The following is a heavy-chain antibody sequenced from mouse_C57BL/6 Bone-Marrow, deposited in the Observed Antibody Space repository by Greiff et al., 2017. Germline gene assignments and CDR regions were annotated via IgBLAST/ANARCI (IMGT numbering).Heavy chain of an antibody. J-gene: IGHJ2*01. Sequence: QVQLQQSGAELARPGASVKLSCKASGYTFTSYGISWVKQRTGQGLEWIGEIYPRSGNNYYNEKFKGKATLTADKSSSTAYMELRSLTSEDSAVYFCARRCYYYGEDYWGQGTTLTVSS. D-gene: IGHD1-1*01. CDR2: IYPRSGNN. CDR1: GYTFTSYG. CDR3: ARRCYYYGEDY. V-gene: IGHV1-81*01.